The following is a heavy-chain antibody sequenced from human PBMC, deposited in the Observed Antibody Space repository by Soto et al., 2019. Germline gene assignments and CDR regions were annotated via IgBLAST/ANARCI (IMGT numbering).Heavy chain of an antibody. D-gene: IGHD3-10*01. Sequence: EASVKVSCKASGYTFTSYGISWVRQAPGQGLEWMGWINVYNGNTKYAQKVQGRVTMTTDTSTSTAYMELRSLRSDDTAVYYCARGVGSGSYYNQYNWFDPWGQGTLVTVS. CDR3: ARGVGSGSYYNQYNWFDP. CDR1: GYTFTSYG. J-gene: IGHJ5*02. CDR2: INVYNGNT. V-gene: IGHV1-18*01.